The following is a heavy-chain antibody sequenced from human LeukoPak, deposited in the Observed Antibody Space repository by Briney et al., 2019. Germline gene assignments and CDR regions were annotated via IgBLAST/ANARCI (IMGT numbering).Heavy chain of an antibody. CDR2: IIPIFGTA. CDR1: GGTFSSYA. CDR3: ARAELGYDSSGYEY. Sequence: SVKVSCKASGGTFSSYAISWVRQAPGQGLEWMGRIIPIFGTADYAQKFQGRVTITTDESTSTACMELSSLRSEDTAVYYCARAELGYDSSGYEYWGQGTLVTVSS. D-gene: IGHD3-22*01. V-gene: IGHV1-69*05. J-gene: IGHJ4*02.